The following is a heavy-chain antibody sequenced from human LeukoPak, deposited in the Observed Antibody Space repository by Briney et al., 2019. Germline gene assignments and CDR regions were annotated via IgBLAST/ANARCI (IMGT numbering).Heavy chain of an antibody. D-gene: IGHD3-10*01. CDR2: INHSGST. Sequence: GSLRLSCAASGFTFSSYSMNWVRQPPGKGLEWIGEINHSGSTNYNPSLKSRVTISVDTSKNQFSLKLSSVTAADTAVYYCARVGMVRGVIITSGFDYWGQGTLVTVSS. CDR1: GFTFSSYS. J-gene: IGHJ4*02. CDR3: ARVGMVRGVIITSGFDY. V-gene: IGHV4-34*01.